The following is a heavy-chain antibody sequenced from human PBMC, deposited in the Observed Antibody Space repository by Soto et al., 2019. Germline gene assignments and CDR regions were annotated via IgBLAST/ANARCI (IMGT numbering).Heavy chain of an antibody. Sequence: SETLSLTCTVSGGSISSGDYYWSRIRQPPGKGLEWIGYIYYSGSTYYNPSLKSRVTISVDTSKNQFSLKLSSVTAADTAVYYCARDGIVATIDNGMDVWGQGTTVTVSS. CDR3: ARDGIVATIDNGMDV. V-gene: IGHV4-30-4*01. D-gene: IGHD5-12*01. CDR2: IYYSGST. CDR1: GGSISSGDYY. J-gene: IGHJ6*02.